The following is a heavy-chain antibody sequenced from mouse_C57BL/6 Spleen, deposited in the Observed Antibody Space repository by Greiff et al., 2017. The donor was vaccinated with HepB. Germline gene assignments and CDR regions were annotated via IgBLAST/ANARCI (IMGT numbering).Heavy chain of an antibody. J-gene: IGHJ3*01. D-gene: IGHD3-2*02. V-gene: IGHV10-1*01. CDR1: GFSFNTYA. Sequence: DVKLVESGGGLVQPKGSLKLSCAASGFSFNTYAMNWVRQAPGKGLEWVARIRSKSNNYATYYADSVKDRFTISRDDSESMLYLQMNNLKTEDTAMYYCVRGTAQAFAYWGQGTLVTVSA. CDR3: VRGTAQAFAY. CDR2: IRSKSNNYAT.